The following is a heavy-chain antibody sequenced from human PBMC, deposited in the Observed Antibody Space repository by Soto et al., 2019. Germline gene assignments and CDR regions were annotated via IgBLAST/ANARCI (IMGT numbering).Heavy chain of an antibody. D-gene: IGHD2-2*01. CDR3: ARDRYCISTSCPGSHFDY. J-gene: IGHJ4*02. CDR2: ISYDGSNK. V-gene: IGHV3-30-3*01. Sequence: GGSLRLSCAASGFTFSSYAMHWVRQAPGKGLEWVAVISYDGSNKYYADSVKGRFTISRDNSKNTLYLQMNSLRAEDTAVYYCARDRYCISTSCPGSHFDYWGQGTLVTVSS. CDR1: GFTFSSYA.